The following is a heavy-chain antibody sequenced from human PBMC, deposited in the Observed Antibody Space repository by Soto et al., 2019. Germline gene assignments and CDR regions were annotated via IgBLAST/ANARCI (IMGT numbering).Heavy chain of an antibody. CDR1: GFTFSSYG. CDR2: ISYDGSNK. CDR3: AKGTKKGGAARWSVRIHDAFDI. J-gene: IGHJ3*02. Sequence: QVQLVESGGGVVQPGRSLRLSCAASGFTFSSYGMHWVRQAPGKGLEWVAVISYDGSNKYYADSVKGRFTISRDNSKNTLYLQMNSLRAEDTAVYYCAKGTKKGGAARWSVRIHDAFDIWGQGTMVTVSS. D-gene: IGHD6-6*01. V-gene: IGHV3-30*18.